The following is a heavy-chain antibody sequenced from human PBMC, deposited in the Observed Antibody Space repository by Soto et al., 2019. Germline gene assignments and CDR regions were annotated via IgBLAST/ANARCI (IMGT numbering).Heavy chain of an antibody. V-gene: IGHV4-39*01. CDR2: IYHTGTT. D-gene: IGHD6-6*01. Sequence: XETLSLPCTVSGDSISSSPYDWGWIRQPPGKGLEWIGCIYHTGTTYYNPSLKSRVTISVDTSKNQFSLKLSSVTAADTAVYYCARHYFSSSSMFDYWGQGTLVTVSS. CDR3: ARHYFSSSSMFDY. J-gene: IGHJ4*02. CDR1: GDSISSSPYD.